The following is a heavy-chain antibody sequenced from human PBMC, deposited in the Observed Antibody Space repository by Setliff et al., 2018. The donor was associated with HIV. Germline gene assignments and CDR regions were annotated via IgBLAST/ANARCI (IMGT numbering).Heavy chain of an antibody. V-gene: IGHV4-61*01. D-gene: IGHD2-2*01. Sequence: SETLSLTCTVPGDSVSSRSCYWSWIRQPPGKGLEWIGYIYYSGSTNYNPSLKSRVTISVDTSKNQFSLRLTSVTAADTAVYYCARDRMPMASWVPDKWGQGTLVTVSS. CDR3: ARDRMPMASWVPDK. J-gene: IGHJ4*02. CDR1: GDSVSSRSCY. CDR2: IYYSGST.